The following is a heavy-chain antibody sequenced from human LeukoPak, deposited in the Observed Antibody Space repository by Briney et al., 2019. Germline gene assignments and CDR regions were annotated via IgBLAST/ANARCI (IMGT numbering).Heavy chain of an antibody. V-gene: IGHV4-61*02. Sequence: SETLSLTCTVSGGSISSGSYYWSWIRPPPGKGLEGIGRIYTSGSTNYNPSLKSRVTISVDTSKNQFSLKLSSVTAADTAVYYCARARYSNYGDYYYMDVWGKGTTVTVSS. CDR2: IYTSGST. J-gene: IGHJ6*03. CDR3: ARARYSNYGDYYYMDV. D-gene: IGHD4-11*01. CDR1: GGSISSGSYY.